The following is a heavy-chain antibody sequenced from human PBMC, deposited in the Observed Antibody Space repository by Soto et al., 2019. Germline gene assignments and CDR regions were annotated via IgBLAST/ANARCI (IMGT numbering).Heavy chain of an antibody. J-gene: IGHJ4*02. CDR1: GFTFSRYA. Sequence: EVQLLESGGGLVQPGGSLRLSCAASGFTFSRYAMSWVRQAPGKGLEWVSAISGSGGSTYYADAVKGRFTISRDNSKNTLYLQMNSLRAEDTAVYYCAKGCSGGSCYSSFDYWGQGTLVTVSS. CDR2: ISGSGGST. D-gene: IGHD2-15*01. V-gene: IGHV3-23*01. CDR3: AKGCSGGSCYSSFDY.